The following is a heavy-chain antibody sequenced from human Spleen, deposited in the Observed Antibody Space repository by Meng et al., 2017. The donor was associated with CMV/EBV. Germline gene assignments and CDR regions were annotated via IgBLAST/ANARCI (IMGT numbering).Heavy chain of an antibody. D-gene: IGHD2-2*01. CDR2: IYPGDSDT. V-gene: IGHV5-51*01. J-gene: IGHJ4*02. Sequence: GGSLRLSCKGFGYSFTSYWIGWVRQMPGKGLEWMGIIYPGDSDTRYSPSFQGQVTISADKSISTAYLQWSSLKASDTAMYYCAVSSRDIVVVPAANFDYWGQRTLVTVSS. CDR1: GYSFTSYW. CDR3: AVSSRDIVVVPAANFDY.